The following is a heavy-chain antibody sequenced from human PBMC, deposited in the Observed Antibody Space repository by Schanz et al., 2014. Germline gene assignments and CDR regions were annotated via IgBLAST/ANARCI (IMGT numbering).Heavy chain of an antibody. V-gene: IGHV1-46*02. CDR2: VNPSVRGT. D-gene: IGHD6-19*01. CDR1: GYTFNNYT. Sequence: QVLQVQSGSELKKPGTSVKVSCKASGYTFNNYTYVMIWVRQAPGQGLEWMGIVNPSVRGTHFAREFQGRVTVTSDTSTSTVYMELSGLRSEDTAVYYCARGGYSSGWYDRDIAHFDYWGQGTLVTVSS. CDR3: ARGGYSSGWYDRDIAHFDY. J-gene: IGHJ4*02.